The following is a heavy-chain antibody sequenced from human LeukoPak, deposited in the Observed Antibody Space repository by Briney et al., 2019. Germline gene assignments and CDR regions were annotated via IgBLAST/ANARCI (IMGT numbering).Heavy chain of an antibody. V-gene: IGHV1-69*13. CDR1: GGIFNNSG. J-gene: IGHJ3*02. CDR2: IIPSLPAR. Sequence: GASVKVSCKAFGGIFNNSGFNWVRQAPGQGLEWLGGIIPSLPARKYTQKFQGRVTFTADASTNTVYMEVTGLRSEDTAVYYCARDLGAYFDSGVYSGWTFDIWGQGTLVTVSS. D-gene: IGHD3-9*01. CDR3: ARDLGAYFDSGVYSGWTFDI.